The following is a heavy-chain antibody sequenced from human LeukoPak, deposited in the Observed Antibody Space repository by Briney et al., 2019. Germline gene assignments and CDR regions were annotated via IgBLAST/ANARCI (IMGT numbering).Heavy chain of an antibody. V-gene: IGHV3-11*01. CDR2: ISSSGSTI. CDR1: GFTFSDYY. D-gene: IGHD2-2*01. Sequence: GGSLRLSCAASGFTFSDYYMSWIRQAPGKGPEWVSYISSSGSTIYYADSVKGRFTISRDNAKNSLYLQMNSLRAEDTAVYYCAGGPDCSSTSCQQPQMDVWGKGTTVTVSS. J-gene: IGHJ6*04. CDR3: AGGPDCSSTSCQQPQMDV.